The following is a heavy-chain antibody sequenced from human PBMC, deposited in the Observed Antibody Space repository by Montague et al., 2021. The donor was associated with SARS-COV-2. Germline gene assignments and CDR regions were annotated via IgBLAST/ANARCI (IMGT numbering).Heavy chain of an antibody. Sequence: PALVKPTQTLTLTCTFSGFSLDSRGVSVGWIRQTPGKALECLALIYWNDDKRYSPSLKTRLTVTKDTSKNQVVLTMTNMDPVDTATYFCAHKNSGWPIEFAYWGQGALVTVSS. V-gene: IGHV2-5*01. D-gene: IGHD6-19*01. CDR2: IYWNDDK. CDR1: GFSLDSRGVS. J-gene: IGHJ4*02. CDR3: AHKNSGWPIEFAY.